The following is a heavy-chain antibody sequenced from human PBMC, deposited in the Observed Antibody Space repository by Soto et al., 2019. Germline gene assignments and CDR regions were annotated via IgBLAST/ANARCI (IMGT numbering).Heavy chain of an antibody. CDR3: AREEDYGDYILQH. Sequence: SLRLSCAASGFTFSSYGMHWVRQAPGKGLEWVALIWYDGSNKYYADSVEGRFTISRDNSKNTLYLQMNSLRAEDTAVYYCAREEDYGDYILQHWGQGT. D-gene: IGHD4-17*01. CDR1: GFTFSSYG. J-gene: IGHJ1*01. V-gene: IGHV3-33*01. CDR2: IWYDGSNK.